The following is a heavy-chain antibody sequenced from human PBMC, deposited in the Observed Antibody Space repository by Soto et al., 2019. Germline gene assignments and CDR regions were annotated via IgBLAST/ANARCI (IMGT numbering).Heavy chain of an antibody. D-gene: IGHD3-22*01. CDR2: INWNGGST. CDR3: ARDYYDSSGYCY. V-gene: IGHV3-20*04. Sequence: GGSLRLSCAASGFTFDDYGMSWVRQAPGKGLEWVSGINWNGGSTGYADSVKGRFTIPRDNAKNSLYLQMNSLRAEDTALYYCARDYYDSSGYCYWGQGTLVTVSS. J-gene: IGHJ4*02. CDR1: GFTFDDYG.